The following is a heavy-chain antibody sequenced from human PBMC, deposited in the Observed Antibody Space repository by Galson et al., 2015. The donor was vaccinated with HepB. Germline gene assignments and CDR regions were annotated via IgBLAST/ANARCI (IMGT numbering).Heavy chain of an antibody. J-gene: IGHJ3*02. CDR2: NNHSGST. CDR3: AREFAWSNAFDI. CDR1: GGSFSGYY. Sequence: SETLSLTCAVYGGSFSGYYWSWIRQPPGKGLEWIGENNHSGSTNYNPSLKSRVTISVDTSKNQFSLKLSSVTAADTAVYYCAREFAWSNAFDIWGQGTMVTVSS. V-gene: IGHV4-34*01. D-gene: IGHD3-9*01.